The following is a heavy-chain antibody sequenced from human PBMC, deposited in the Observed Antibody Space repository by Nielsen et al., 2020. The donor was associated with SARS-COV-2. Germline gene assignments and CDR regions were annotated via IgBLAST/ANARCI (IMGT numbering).Heavy chain of an antibody. V-gene: IGHV4-59*01. Sequence: SETLSLTCTVSGGSISSYYWSWIRQPPGKGLEWIGYIYYSGSTYYNPSLKSRVTISVDTSKNQFSLKLSSVTAADTAVYYCARGGYYDVVWYFDYWGQGTLVTVSS. CDR3: ARGGYYDVVWYFDY. CDR2: IYYSGST. J-gene: IGHJ4*02. CDR1: GGSISSYY. D-gene: IGHD3-22*01.